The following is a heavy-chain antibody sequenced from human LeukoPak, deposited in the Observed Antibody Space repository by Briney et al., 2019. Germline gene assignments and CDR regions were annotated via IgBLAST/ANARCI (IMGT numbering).Heavy chain of an antibody. CDR2: IYYSGST. Sequence: SETLSLTCTVSGGSISSYYWSWIRQPPGKGLEWIGYIYYSGSTNYNPSLKSRVTISVDTSKNQFSLKLSSVAAADTAVYYCARVSVDDYGDYGPTEVIDYWGQGTLVTVSS. D-gene: IGHD4-17*01. CDR3: ARVSVDDYGDYGPTEVIDY. CDR1: GGSISSYY. V-gene: IGHV4-59*08. J-gene: IGHJ4*02.